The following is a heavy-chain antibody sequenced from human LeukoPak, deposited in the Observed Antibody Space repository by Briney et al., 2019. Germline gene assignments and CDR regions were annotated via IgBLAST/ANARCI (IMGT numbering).Heavy chain of an antibody. Sequence: GGSLRLSCAASGFTFDDYGMSWVRQAPGKGLEWVSGINWNGGSTGYADSVKGRFTISRDNAKNSLYLQMNSLRAEDTALYYCARATTGYYYDSSGYFTTWYYFDYWGQGTLVTVSS. CDR3: ARATTGYYYDSSGYFTTWYYFDY. V-gene: IGHV3-20*04. D-gene: IGHD3-22*01. J-gene: IGHJ4*02. CDR2: INWNGGST. CDR1: GFTFDDYG.